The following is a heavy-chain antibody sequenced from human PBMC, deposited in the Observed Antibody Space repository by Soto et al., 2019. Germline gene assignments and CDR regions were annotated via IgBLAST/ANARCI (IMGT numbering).Heavy chain of an antibody. CDR3: ARVGVEMATMRPGYYYGMDG. V-gene: IGHV1-69*01. CDR1: GGTFSSYA. J-gene: IGHJ6*02. CDR2: IIPIFGTA. Sequence: QVQLVQSGAEVKKPGSSVKVSCKASGGTFSSYAISWVRQAPGQGLEWMGGIIPIFGTANFAQKFQGRVTITADESMSTAYMELCSLRSEDTGVYYCARVGVEMATMRPGYYYGMDGWGQVTTVTV. D-gene: IGHD2-2*01.